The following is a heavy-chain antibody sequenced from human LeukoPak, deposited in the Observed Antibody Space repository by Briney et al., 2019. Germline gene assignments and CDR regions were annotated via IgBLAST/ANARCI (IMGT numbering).Heavy chain of an antibody. CDR3: ARDQEQLWPHFQGY. J-gene: IGHJ4*02. V-gene: IGHV1-2*02. CDR2: INPNSGGT. CDR1: GYTFTGYY. Sequence: ASVRVSCKASGYTFTGYYMHWVRQAPGQGLEWMGWINPNSGGTNYAQKFQGRVTMTRDTSISTAYMELSRLRSDDTAVYYCARDQEQLWPHFQGYWGQGTLVTVSS. D-gene: IGHD5-18*01.